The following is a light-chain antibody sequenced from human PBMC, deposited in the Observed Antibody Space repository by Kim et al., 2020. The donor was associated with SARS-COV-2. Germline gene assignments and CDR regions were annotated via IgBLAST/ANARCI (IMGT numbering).Light chain of an antibody. V-gene: IGLV3-19*01. CDR2: EKN. Sequence: LGHTVRITYQGDRLRKFPASWYQQKPGQAPILVMHEKNNVRPSGVPDRFSGSNSGNTAFLTITGAQVEDEAAYYCGSRDNNGPGVFGGGTQLTVL. CDR1: RLRKFP. CDR3: GSRDNNGPGV. J-gene: IGLJ3*02.